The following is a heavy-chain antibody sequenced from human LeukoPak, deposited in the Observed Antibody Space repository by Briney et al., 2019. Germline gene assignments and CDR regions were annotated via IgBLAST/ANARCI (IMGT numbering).Heavy chain of an antibody. CDR2: ISGSGGST. V-gene: IGHV3-23*01. CDR1: GFTFSSYW. Sequence: PGGSLRLSCAASGFTFSSYWMHWVRQAPGKGLEWVSAISGSGGSTYYADSVKGRFTISRDNSKNTLYLQMNSLRAEDTAVYYCAPSRGNTRYFQHWGQGTLVTVSS. CDR3: APSRGNTRYFQH. J-gene: IGHJ1*01. D-gene: IGHD3-16*01.